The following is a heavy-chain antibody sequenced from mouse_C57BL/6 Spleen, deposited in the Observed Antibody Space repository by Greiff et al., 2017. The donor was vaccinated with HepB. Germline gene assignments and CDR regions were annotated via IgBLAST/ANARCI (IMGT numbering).Heavy chain of an antibody. J-gene: IGHJ1*03. V-gene: IGHV1-18*01. CDR1: GYTFTDYN. Sequence: EVKLQESGPELVKPGASVKIPCKASGYTFTDYNMDWVKQSHGKSLEWIGDINPNNGGTIYNQKFKGKATLTVDKSSSTAYMELRSRTSEDTAVYYCARSSYDGSSYPSYWYFDVWGTGTTVTVSS. D-gene: IGHD1-1*01. CDR2: INPNNGGT. CDR3: ARSSYDGSSYPSYWYFDV.